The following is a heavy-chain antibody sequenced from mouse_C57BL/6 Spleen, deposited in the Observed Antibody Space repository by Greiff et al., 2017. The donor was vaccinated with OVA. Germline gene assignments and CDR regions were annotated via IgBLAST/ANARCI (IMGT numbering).Heavy chain of an antibody. CDR3: AREDIYFDV. Sequence: EVKLMESGPGLVKPSQSLSLTCSVTGYSITSGYYWNWIRQFPGNKLEWMGYISYDGSNNYNPSLKNRISITRDTSKNQFFLKLNSVTTEDTATYYCAREDIYFDVWGTGTTVTVSS. J-gene: IGHJ1*03. D-gene: IGHD3-2*01. CDR2: ISYDGSN. V-gene: IGHV3-6*01. CDR1: GYSITSGYY.